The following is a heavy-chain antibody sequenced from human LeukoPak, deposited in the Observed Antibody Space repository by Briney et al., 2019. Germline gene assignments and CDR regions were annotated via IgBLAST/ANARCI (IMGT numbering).Heavy chain of an antibody. J-gene: IGHJ4*02. CDR1: GFTFSSYW. CDR2: IKQDGSEK. Sequence: GGSLRLSRAASGFTFSSYWMSWVRQAPGKGLEWVANIKQDGSEKYYVDSVKGRFTISRDNAKNSLYLQMNSLRAEDTAVYYCARVSDYYDSSGYYSQDYWGQGTLVTVSS. CDR3: ARVSDYYDSSGYYSQDY. D-gene: IGHD3-22*01. V-gene: IGHV3-7*03.